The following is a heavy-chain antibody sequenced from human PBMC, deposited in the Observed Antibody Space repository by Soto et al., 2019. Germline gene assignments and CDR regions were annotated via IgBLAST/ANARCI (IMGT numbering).Heavy chain of an antibody. CDR1: GFTFSDYW. V-gene: IGHV3-74*01. J-gene: IGHJ4*02. Sequence: EVQLVESGGGLLQPGGSLRLSCAASGFTFSDYWMSWARKDQGKGLAWASRINTDGSVTNYADSVKGRFTISRDNAKNTLYLQMNSLRTEDTAVYFCARASMGTLDYWGQGALVTVSP. D-gene: IGHD7-27*01. CDR2: INTDGSVT. CDR3: ARASMGTLDY.